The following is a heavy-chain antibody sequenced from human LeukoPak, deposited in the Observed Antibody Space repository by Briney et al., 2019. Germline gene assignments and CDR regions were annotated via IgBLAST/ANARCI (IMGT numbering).Heavy chain of an antibody. V-gene: IGHV4-59*01. D-gene: IGHD6-13*01. CDR3: ARGGSSWSPPYPPNYNWFAP. J-gene: IGHJ5*02. CDR1: GGSISSYY. Sequence: PSETLSLTCTVSGGSISSYYWSWIRQPPGKGLEWIGYIYYSGRTNYNPSLKSRVTISVDTSKNPFSLKLSSVTAADTAVYYCARGGSSWSPPYPPNYNWFAPWGQGTLVTVSS. CDR2: IYYSGRT.